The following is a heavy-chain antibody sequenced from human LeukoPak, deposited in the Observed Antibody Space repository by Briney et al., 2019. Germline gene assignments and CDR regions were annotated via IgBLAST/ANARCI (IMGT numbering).Heavy chain of an antibody. V-gene: IGHV3-15*01. Sequence: TGGSLRLSCAASGFGFNNAWMIWVRQTPGKGLEWVGRIKSNLDDGTADYATPAKGRFIISRDDSKNTLYLQMSSLKIEDTAVYYCSTDFSHFDFSSGYYSYWGQGTLVTVSS. D-gene: IGHD3-3*01. CDR1: GFGFNNAW. J-gene: IGHJ4*02. CDR3: STDFSHFDFSSGYYSY. CDR2: IKSNLDDGTA.